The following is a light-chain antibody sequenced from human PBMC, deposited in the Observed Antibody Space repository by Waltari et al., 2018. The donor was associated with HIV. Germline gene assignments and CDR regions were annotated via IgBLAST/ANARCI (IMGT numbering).Light chain of an antibody. CDR2: GAS. CDR3: QQYHIWWS. Sequence: EIVMTQSPATLSVSPGERATLSCRASQSIPGSLAWYQQKPGQAPRLLIYGASTRATGIPARFSGSGSGTEYTLTINNLQSEDFAVYYCQQYHIWWSFGQGTKLEIK. J-gene: IGKJ2*03. CDR1: QSIPGS. V-gene: IGKV3-15*01.